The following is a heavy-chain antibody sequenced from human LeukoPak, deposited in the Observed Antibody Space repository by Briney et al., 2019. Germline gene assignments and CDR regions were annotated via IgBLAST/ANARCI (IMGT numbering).Heavy chain of an antibody. CDR1: GFTFSTYG. CDR3: APRVVVITAPFDY. V-gene: IGHV3-30*02. D-gene: IGHD2-21*01. CDR2: IRYDGTNK. Sequence: GGSLRLSCAASGFTFSTYGMHWVRQAPGKGLEWVAFIRYDGTNKYYADSVKDRFTISRDNSKNTLYLQMNSLRVEDTAVYYCAPRVVVITAPFDYWGQGTLVTVSS. J-gene: IGHJ4*02.